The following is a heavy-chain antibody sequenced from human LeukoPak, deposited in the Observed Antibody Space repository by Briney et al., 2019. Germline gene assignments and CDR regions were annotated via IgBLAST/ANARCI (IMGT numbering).Heavy chain of an antibody. D-gene: IGHD6-19*01. J-gene: IGHJ4*02. Sequence: GGSLRLSCAGSGFTISSYWMSWVRQAPGKGLEWVASIKQDGSEKHYVDSVQGRFTISRDNARNSLYLQMNSLRAEDTAVYYCVRTGDNSGWFDYWGLGTLVTVSS. CDR2: IKQDGSEK. CDR1: GFTISSYW. V-gene: IGHV3-7*01. CDR3: VRTGDNSGWFDY.